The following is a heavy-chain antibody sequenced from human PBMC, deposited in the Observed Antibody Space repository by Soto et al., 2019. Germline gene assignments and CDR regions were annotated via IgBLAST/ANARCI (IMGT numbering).Heavy chain of an antibody. V-gene: IGHV1-18*01. CDR1: GYTFTNYG. Sequence: QAQVVQSGDEVKKPGASVKVSCKASGYTFTNYGFSWLRQAPRQGLEWMGWISGYNGNTKYAEKFQGGVTMTTDTSTSTAHMELRSLRSDDTAVYYCAREGQAPYYYYGMDVWGQGTAVTVSS. CDR3: AREGQAPYYYYGMDV. J-gene: IGHJ6*02. CDR2: ISGYNGNT.